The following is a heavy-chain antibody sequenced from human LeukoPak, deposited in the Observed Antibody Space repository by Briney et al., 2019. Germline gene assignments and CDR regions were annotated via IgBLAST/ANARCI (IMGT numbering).Heavy chain of an antibody. CDR3: ARDASSYYYTSGLIDY. V-gene: IGHV3-7*01. J-gene: IGHJ4*02. CDR1: GFTFSSYA. D-gene: IGHD3-22*01. CDR2: IKHDGSEK. Sequence: GGSLRLSCAASGFTFSSYAMSWVRQAPGKGLEWVANIKHDGSEKYYVDSEKGRFTISRDNAKNSLYLQMNSLRAEDTAFYYCARDASSYYYTSGLIDYWGQGTLVTVSS.